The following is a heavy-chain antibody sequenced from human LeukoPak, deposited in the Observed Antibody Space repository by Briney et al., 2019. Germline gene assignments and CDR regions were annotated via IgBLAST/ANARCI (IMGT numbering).Heavy chain of an antibody. Sequence: GGSLRLSCAASGLTYSSYSMNWVRQAPGKGLEYVSYIRSSSSTIYYADSVKGRFTISRDNAKNSLYLQMNSLRAEDTAVYYCARDAYCGGDCWPHFQHWGQGTLVTVSS. V-gene: IGHV3-48*01. CDR1: GLTYSSYS. J-gene: IGHJ1*01. D-gene: IGHD2-21*02. CDR3: ARDAYCGGDCWPHFQH. CDR2: IRSSSSTI.